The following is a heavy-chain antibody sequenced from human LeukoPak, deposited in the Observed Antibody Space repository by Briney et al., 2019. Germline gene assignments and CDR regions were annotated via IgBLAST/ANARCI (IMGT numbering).Heavy chain of an antibody. CDR1: GFTFSSYD. Sequence: GGSLRLSCAASGFTFSSYDMSWVRQASGKGLEWVSGINKSGGGTYYADSVKGRFTMSRDNSKNTLFLQMNSLRAEDTAVYYCAKVTWSSSGSDYWGQGTLVTVSS. D-gene: IGHD6-19*01. V-gene: IGHV3-23*01. J-gene: IGHJ4*02. CDR3: AKVTWSSSGSDY. CDR2: INKSGGGT.